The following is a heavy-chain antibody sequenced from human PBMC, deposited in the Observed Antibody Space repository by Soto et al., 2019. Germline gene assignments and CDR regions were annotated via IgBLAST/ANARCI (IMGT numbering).Heavy chain of an antibody. J-gene: IGHJ5*02. D-gene: IGHD1-26*01. CDR3: AREGGSLNWFDP. V-gene: IGHV3-48*02. Sequence: PGGSLRLSWAASGVTCSNYSMNRIRQAPGKGLEWVSYISSSSSTIYYADSVKGRFTISRDNAKNSLYLQMNSLRDEDTAVYYCAREGGSLNWFDPWGQGTLVTVSS. CDR1: GVTCSNYS. CDR2: ISSSSSTI.